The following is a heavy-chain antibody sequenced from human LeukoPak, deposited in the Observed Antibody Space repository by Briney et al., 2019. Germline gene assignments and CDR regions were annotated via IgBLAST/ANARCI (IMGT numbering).Heavy chain of an antibody. J-gene: IGHJ4*02. Sequence: PGGSLRLSCAASEFTFSSYGVSWVRQAPGKGLEWVSVISGSGGSTYYADSVKGRFTISRDNSKNTVYLQMNSLRAEDTAVYYCAKDYSYGLGELDYWGQGTLVTVSS. CDR1: EFTFSSYG. V-gene: IGHV3-23*01. CDR2: ISGSGGST. CDR3: AKDYSYGLGELDY. D-gene: IGHD5-18*01.